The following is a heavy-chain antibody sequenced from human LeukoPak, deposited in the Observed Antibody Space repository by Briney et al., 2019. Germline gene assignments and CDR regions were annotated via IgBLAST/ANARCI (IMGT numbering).Heavy chain of an antibody. D-gene: IGHD4-17*01. J-gene: IGHJ4*02. Sequence: GGSLRLSCAASGFTFSSYAMSWVRQAPGMGLEWVSAISGSGGSTYYADSVKGRFTISRDNSKNTLYLQMNSLRAEDTAVYYCAKGAKSTTVTGQYFDYWGQGTLVTVSS. CDR2: ISGSGGST. V-gene: IGHV3-23*01. CDR3: AKGAKSTTVTGQYFDY. CDR1: GFTFSSYA.